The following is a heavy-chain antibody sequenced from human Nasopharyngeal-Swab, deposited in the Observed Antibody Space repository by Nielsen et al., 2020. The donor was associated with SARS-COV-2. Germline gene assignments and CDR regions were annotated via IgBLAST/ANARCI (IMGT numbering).Heavy chain of an antibody. V-gene: IGHV4-61*08. CDR1: GGSISSGGYY. J-gene: IGHJ4*02. D-gene: IGHD3-22*01. CDR3: ARVRYFDSSGYDY. CDR2: IYYTGST. Sequence: SETLSLTCTVSGGSISSGGYYWSWIRQHPGKGLEWIGYIYYTGSTNYNPSLKSRVTISVDTSKNQFSLKLSSVTAADTAVYYCARVRYFDSSGYDYWGQGTLVTVSS.